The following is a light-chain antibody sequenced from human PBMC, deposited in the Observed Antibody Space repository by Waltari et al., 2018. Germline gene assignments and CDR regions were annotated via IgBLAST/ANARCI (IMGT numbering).Light chain of an antibody. Sequence: DIQMTQSPSSLSVSVGDRVTITCRANQSISSYLNWYQQKPGKAPKLLIYAAASLQSGVPSRCSGSGSWTYFPLTISSLQPEDFATYYCQQSYSTPYTFGQGTKLEIK. CDR3: QQSYSTPYT. J-gene: IGKJ2*01. CDR2: AAA. V-gene: IGKV1-39*01. CDR1: QSISSY.